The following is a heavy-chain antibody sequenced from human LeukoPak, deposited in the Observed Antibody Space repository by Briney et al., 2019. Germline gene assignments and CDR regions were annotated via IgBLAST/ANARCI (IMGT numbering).Heavy chain of an antibody. D-gene: IGHD5-12*01. Sequence: GGSLRLSCAASGFTFSSYSMNWVRQAPGKGLEWVSSISSSSSYIYYADSVKGRFTISRDNAKNSLYLQMNSLRAEDTAVYYCAREGGIVATIDYWGQGTLVTVSS. CDR2: ISSSSSYI. V-gene: IGHV3-21*01. CDR1: GFTFSSYS. CDR3: AREGGIVATIDY. J-gene: IGHJ4*02.